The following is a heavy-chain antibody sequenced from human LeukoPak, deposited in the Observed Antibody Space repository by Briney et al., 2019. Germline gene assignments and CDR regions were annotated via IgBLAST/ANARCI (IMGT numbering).Heavy chain of an antibody. CDR1: GGSISSRTYY. V-gene: IGHV4-39*02. CDR3: ARDSGSYSFDC. CDR2: IFYSGSS. J-gene: IGHJ4*02. D-gene: IGHD1-26*01. Sequence: SETLSLTCTVSGGSISSRTYYWGWIRQPPGKGLEWIGSIFYSGSSYYNSSLKSRVTISVDTSKNHFSLKLTSVTAADTAVYYCARDSGSYSFDCWGQGTLVTVSS.